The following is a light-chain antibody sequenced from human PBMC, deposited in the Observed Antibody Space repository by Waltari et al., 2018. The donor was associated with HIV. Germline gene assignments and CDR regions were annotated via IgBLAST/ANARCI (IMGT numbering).Light chain of an antibody. V-gene: IGLV2-14*01. Sequence: QSALTQPASVSGSPGQSITISCTGTSSDLVGFNYVSWYQHHPGKAPTVIIYEVTHRPSGVSDRFSGSKSGRVASLSISGLQAEDEGDYYCSSYTDTSTLVFGGGTKLTVL. CDR1: SSDLVGFNY. CDR2: EVT. J-gene: IGLJ3*02. CDR3: SSYTDTSTLV.